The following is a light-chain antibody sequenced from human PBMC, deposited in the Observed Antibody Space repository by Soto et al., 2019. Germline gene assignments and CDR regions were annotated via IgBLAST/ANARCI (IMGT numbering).Light chain of an antibody. CDR2: GAS. Sequence: DIVLTQSPATLSVSPGERATLSCRASQSVSSNFAWYQQKPGQAPRLLIYGASTRATGVPARFSGSGSGTEFTLTISSLQSEDFAVYYCQQYGSSPWTFGQGTKVDIK. CDR3: QQYGSSPWT. V-gene: IGKV3-15*01. CDR1: QSVSSN. J-gene: IGKJ1*01.